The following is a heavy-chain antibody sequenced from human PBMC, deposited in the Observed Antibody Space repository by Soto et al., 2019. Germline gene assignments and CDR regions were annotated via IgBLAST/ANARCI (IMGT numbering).Heavy chain of an antibody. V-gene: IGHV3-48*03. CDR2: IGTSGKTI. CDR3: ARDPAIYSGKFDSGLDV. J-gene: IGHJ6*02. CDR1: GFTFSSYE. Sequence: EVQLVESGGGLVQAGGSLRLFCAVSGFTFSSYEMNWVRQAPGKGLEWVSYIGTSGKTIYYADSVRGRFTISRDNAKNSLYLQMNSLRAEDTAVYFCARDPAIYSGKFDSGLDVWGRGTTVTVSS. D-gene: IGHD4-4*01.